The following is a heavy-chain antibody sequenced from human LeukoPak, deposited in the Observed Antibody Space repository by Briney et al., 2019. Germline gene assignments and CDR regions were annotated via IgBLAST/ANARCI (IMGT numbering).Heavy chain of an antibody. CDR3: ARGTYPLYYDSSGYYRY. CDR2: INHSGST. CDR1: GGSFSGYY. J-gene: IGHJ4*02. D-gene: IGHD3-22*01. V-gene: IGHV4-34*01. Sequence: SETLSLTCAVYGGSFSGYYWSWIRQPPGKGLEWIGEINHSGSTNYNPSLKSRVTISVDTSKNQFSLKLSSVTAADTAVCYCARGTYPLYYDSSGYYRYWGQGTLVTVSS.